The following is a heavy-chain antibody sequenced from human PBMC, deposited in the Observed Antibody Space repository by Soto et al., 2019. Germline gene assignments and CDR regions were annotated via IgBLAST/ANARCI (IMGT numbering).Heavy chain of an antibody. V-gene: IGHV4-4*02. Sequence: QVQLQESGPGLVKPSESLSLTCGVSGGTVASSQWWSWVRQSPGRGLEWIGNVYHTGDTNFNPSLQSRVTFSVDKSNNQFSLRLTSVTAADTAVHFCAREIVTAGGNNYFDPWGPGTLVTVSS. CDR2: VYHTGDT. D-gene: IGHD2-21*02. CDR1: GGTVASSQW. J-gene: IGHJ5*02. CDR3: AREIVTAGGNNYFDP.